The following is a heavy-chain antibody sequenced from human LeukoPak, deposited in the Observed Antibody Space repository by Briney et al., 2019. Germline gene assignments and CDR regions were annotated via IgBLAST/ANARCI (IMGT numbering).Heavy chain of an antibody. CDR3: ARGGIITMVRGVPDY. V-gene: IGHV1-18*01. Sequence: EASVKVSCTASGYTFTSYGISWVRQAPGQGLEWMGWISAYNGNTNYAQKLQGRVTMTTDTSTSTAYMELRSLRSDDTAVYYCARGGIITMVRGVPDYWGQGTLVTVSS. CDR1: GYTFTSYG. CDR2: ISAYNGNT. D-gene: IGHD3-10*01. J-gene: IGHJ4*02.